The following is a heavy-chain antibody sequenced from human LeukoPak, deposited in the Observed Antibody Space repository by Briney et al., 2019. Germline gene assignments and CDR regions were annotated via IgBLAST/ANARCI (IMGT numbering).Heavy chain of an antibody. CDR3: ARGGYSYGHNWFDP. D-gene: IGHD5-18*01. CDR1: GGTFISYA. J-gene: IGHJ5*02. V-gene: IGHV1-69*05. CDR2: IIPIFGTA. Sequence: ASVTVSCKASGGTFISYAISWVRQAPGQGLEWMGGIIPIFGTANYAQKFQGRVTITTDESTSTAYMELSSLRSEDTAVYYCARGGYSYGHNWFDPWGQGTLVTVSS.